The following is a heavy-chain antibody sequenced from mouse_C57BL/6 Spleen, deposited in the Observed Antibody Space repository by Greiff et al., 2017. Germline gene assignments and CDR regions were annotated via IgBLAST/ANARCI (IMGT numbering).Heavy chain of an antibody. CDR2: IKPNNGGT. V-gene: IGHV1-26*01. J-gene: IGHJ4*01. CDR3: ARGSGYDYAMDY. CDR1: GYTLTDSY. D-gene: IGHD2-2*01. Sequence: EVYLQQSGPELVKPGPSVKISCNASGYTLTDSYINWVKPSHGKSLEWIGDIKPNNGGTSYNQKFKGKATLTVDKSSSTAYMELRSLTSEDSAVYYCARGSGYDYAMDYWGQGTSVTVSS.